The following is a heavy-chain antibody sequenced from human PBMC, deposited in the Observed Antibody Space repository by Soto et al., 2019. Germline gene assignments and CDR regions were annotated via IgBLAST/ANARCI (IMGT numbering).Heavy chain of an antibody. CDR3: ARDREITIFGVVTNNWFDP. D-gene: IGHD3-3*01. Sequence: ASVKVSCKASGYTFTSYAMHWVRQAPGQRLEWMGWINAGNGNAKYSQKFQGRVTITRDTSASTAYMELSSLRSEDTAVYYCARDREITIFGVVTNNWFDPWGQGTLVTVSS. CDR1: GYTFTSYA. J-gene: IGHJ5*02. CDR2: INAGNGNA. V-gene: IGHV1-3*01.